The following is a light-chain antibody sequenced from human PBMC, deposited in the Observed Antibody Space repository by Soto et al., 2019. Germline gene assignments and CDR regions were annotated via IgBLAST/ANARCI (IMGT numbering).Light chain of an antibody. J-gene: IGKJ5*01. CDR3: QQRQYWPLIT. CDR2: GAS. Sequence: EIVLTQSPATLSVSPGERATLSCRASRIVANDLAWYQHKPGQAPRLLTHGASTRATGIPARFSGVGSGTEFTLTISSLQSEDFAVYYCQQRQYWPLITFGQGRRLEIK. V-gene: IGKV3-15*01. CDR1: RIVAND.